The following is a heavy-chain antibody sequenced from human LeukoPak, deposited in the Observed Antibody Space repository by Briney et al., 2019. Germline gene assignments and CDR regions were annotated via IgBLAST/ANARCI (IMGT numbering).Heavy chain of an antibody. CDR2: IRYDGRNK. Sequence: GGSLRLSCAASGFTFSTYGMHWVRQAPGKGLEWVAFIRYDGRNKDYADSVKGRFTISRDNSKNTLYLQMNSLRAEDTAVYYCARATYSSTWYSRYFDLWGRGTLVTVSS. V-gene: IGHV3-30*02. CDR1: GFTFSTYG. J-gene: IGHJ2*01. CDR3: ARATYSSTWYSRYFDL. D-gene: IGHD6-13*01.